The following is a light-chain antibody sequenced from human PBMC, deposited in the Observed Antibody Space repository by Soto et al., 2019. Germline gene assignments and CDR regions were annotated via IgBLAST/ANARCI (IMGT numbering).Light chain of an antibody. CDR1: PRVVRGDNY. V-gene: IGLV2-14*01. Sequence: QSALTQPASASGSPGQQTNISCTGTPRVVRGDNYVSLYQQHPGSDPKLMIYEVSNRPSGVSNRFSGSKSGTTASLTISALQTEDEAEYYCTSYTSSSTYVFGTGAKVSVL. CDR2: EVS. CDR3: TSYTSSSTYV. J-gene: IGLJ1*01.